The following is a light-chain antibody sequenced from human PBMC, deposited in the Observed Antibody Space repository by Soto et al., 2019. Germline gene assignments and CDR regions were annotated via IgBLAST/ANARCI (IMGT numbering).Light chain of an antibody. CDR2: GIT. J-gene: IGLJ1*01. CDR3: QSYDSSLSGYV. CDR1: SSNFGAGFD. V-gene: IGLV1-40*01. Sequence: QSVLTQPPSVSGAPGQWVTISCTGSSSNFGAGFDVHWYQQLPGTAPKLLICGITNRPSGVPDRFSGSKSGTSASLAITGLQAEDEAVYYCQSYDSSLSGYVFGTGTKVTVL.